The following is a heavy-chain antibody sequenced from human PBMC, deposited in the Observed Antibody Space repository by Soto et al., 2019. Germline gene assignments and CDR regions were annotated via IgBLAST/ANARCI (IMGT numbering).Heavy chain of an antibody. J-gene: IGHJ4*02. CDR3: ARDSVFYDSTGDFDH. CDR1: EFAFSRYW. V-gene: IGHV3-7*01. CDR2: IKQDGSET. D-gene: IGHD3-22*01. Sequence: LRLSCAASEFAFSRYWMSWVRQAPGKGLEWVANIKQDGSETYYVDSVKGRFTISRDNAKNSLYLQMSSLRAEDTAVYYCARDSVFYDSTGDFDHWGQGTVVTVSS.